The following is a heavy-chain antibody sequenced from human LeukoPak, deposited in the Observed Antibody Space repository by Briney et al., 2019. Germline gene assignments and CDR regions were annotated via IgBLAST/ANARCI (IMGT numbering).Heavy chain of an antibody. CDR3: TRTENCSTTRCFDS. V-gene: IGHV3-74*01. D-gene: IGHD2-2*01. CDR2: INEDGSTT. Sequence: SGGSLRLSCAASGFTFSSNWMHWVRQAPGKGLVWVSRINEDGSTTNYADSVKGRSTIFRDNAKNTAYLQMNSLKTEDSAVYYCTRTENCSTTRCFDSWGQGTLVTVSS. J-gene: IGHJ4*02. CDR1: GFTFSSNW.